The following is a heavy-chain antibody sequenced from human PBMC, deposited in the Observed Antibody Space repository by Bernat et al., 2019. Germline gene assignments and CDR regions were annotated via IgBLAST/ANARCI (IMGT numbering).Heavy chain of an antibody. J-gene: IGHJ6*02. CDR1: GGSISSSNW. V-gene: IGHV4-4*02. Sequence: QVQLQESGPGLVKPSGTLSLTCAVSGGSISSSNWWRWVRQPPGKGPEWIGEIYHSGSTNYNPSSKSRVTISVDKSKNQFSLRLSSVTAADTAVYYCARAGFWSGYLPPYYYYYGMDVWGQGTTVTVSS. CDR3: ARAGFWSGYLPPYYYYYGMDV. D-gene: IGHD3-3*01. CDR2: IYHSGST.